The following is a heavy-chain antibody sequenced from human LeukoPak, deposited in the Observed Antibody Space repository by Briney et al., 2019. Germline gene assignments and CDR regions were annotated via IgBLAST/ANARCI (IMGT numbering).Heavy chain of an antibody. Sequence: PSGTLSLTCAVYGGSFSGYYWSWLRQPPGKGLEWIGEIDHSGSGNYNPSLRSRATISVDTSRNQFSLKVNSVTAADTAVYYCARQKRGMIVVFDAFDIWGQGTMVTVSS. CDR3: ARQKRGMIVVFDAFDI. CDR1: GGSFSGYY. V-gene: IGHV4-34*01. D-gene: IGHD3-22*01. CDR2: IDHSGSG. J-gene: IGHJ3*02.